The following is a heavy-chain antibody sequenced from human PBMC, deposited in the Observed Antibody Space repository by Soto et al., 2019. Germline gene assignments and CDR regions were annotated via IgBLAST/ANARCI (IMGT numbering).Heavy chain of an antibody. Sequence: SETLSLTCAVSGGSISSSNWWSWVRQPPGKGLEWIGEIYHSGSTNYNPSLKSRVTISVDKSKNQFSLKLSSVTAADTAVYYCARVAAGIFYYFDYWGQGTLVSVSS. J-gene: IGHJ4*02. CDR2: IYHSGST. CDR1: GGSISSSNW. V-gene: IGHV4-4*02. D-gene: IGHD6-13*01. CDR3: ARVAAGIFYYFDY.